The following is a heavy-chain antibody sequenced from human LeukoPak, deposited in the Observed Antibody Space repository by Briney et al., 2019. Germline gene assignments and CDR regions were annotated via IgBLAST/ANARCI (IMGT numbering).Heavy chain of an antibody. D-gene: IGHD6-19*01. V-gene: IGHV3-72*01. Sequence: GGSRRLSCAADAFTFSEHYMDWVRQAQGKGREWVGRIRNKANGHTTEYAQSGKGRFTISRDDSKTSVYLQMNSLKADDTAVYYCARGSDSAWSGSFFDYWGQGTLVTVSS. CDR3: ARGSDSAWSGSFFDY. CDR2: IRNKANGHTT. J-gene: IGHJ4*02. CDR1: AFTFSEHY.